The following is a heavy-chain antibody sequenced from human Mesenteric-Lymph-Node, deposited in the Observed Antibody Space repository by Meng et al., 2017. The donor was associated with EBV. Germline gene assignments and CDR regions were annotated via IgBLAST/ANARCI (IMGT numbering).Heavy chain of an antibody. CDR3: ARGVVVVVAATPTGFSDWFDP. CDR2: IDYYGST. J-gene: IGHJ5*02. V-gene: IGHV4-61*01. Sequence: QVELQGSVPGLVKPSETLSLTCTVSGGSVSSESFFWGWIRQPPGKALEWIVYIDYYGSTNYNPSLRGRVTISVETSKNQFSLKLSSVTAADTAVYYCARGVVVVVAATPTGFSDWFDPWGQGTLVTVSS. D-gene: IGHD2-15*01. CDR1: GGSVSSESFF.